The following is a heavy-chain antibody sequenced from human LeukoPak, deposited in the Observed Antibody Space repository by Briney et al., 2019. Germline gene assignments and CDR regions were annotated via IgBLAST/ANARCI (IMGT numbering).Heavy chain of an antibody. J-gene: IGHJ4*02. Sequence: SQTLSLTCTVSGGSISSGGYYWSWIRRHPGKGLEWIGYIYYSGSTYYNPALKSRVTISVDTSRNQFSLKLSSVTAADTAVYYCEGTAEGQYSIFDYWGQGTLVTVSS. CDR2: IYYSGST. CDR1: GGSISSGGYY. D-gene: IGHD5-18*01. CDR3: EGTAEGQYSIFDY. V-gene: IGHV4-31*03.